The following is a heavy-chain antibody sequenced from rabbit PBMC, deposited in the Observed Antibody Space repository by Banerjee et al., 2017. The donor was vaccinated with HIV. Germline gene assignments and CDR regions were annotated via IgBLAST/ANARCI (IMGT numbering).Heavy chain of an antibody. D-gene: IGHD6-1*01. V-gene: IGHV1S43*01. Sequence: QEQLVESGGGLVQPEGSLKLSCKVSGCSLSSNDMSRVRQAPGKGLELIACIYSSNGDKWYASWVNGRFTISRSTSLNTVDLKVTSLTAADTATYFCAREGYYYPYGDAGYAYATLDLWGPGTLVTVS. CDR3: AREGYYYPYGDAGYAYATLDL. CDR2: IYSSNGDK. J-gene: IGHJ4*01. CDR1: GCSLSSND.